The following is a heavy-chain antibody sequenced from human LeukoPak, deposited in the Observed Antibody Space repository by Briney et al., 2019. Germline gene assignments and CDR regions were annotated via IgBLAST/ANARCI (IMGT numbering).Heavy chain of an antibody. J-gene: IGHJ4*02. D-gene: IGHD3-16*02. CDR3: ARAYDYVWGSYRETSDY. V-gene: IGHV3-21*01. CDR1: GFTFSSYS. CDR2: ITSSGSYI. Sequence: PGGSLRLSCAASGFTFSSYSMNWVRQAPGKGLEWVSSITSSGSYIYYADSLKGRFTMSRDNAKNSLYLQMNSLRAEDTAVYYCARAYDYVWGSYRETSDYWGQGTLVTVSS.